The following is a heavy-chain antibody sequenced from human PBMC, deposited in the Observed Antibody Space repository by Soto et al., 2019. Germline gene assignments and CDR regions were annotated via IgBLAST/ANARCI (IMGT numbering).Heavy chain of an antibody. D-gene: IGHD2-2*01. Sequence: ASVKVSCEASGYTFTSYGISWVRQAPGQGLEWMGWISAYHGNTVYAQKLQGRITMTTDTSTSTAYMELRSLRSDDTAVYYCARDFQCSRTSCLDAFDIWGQGTMVTVSS. J-gene: IGHJ3*02. CDR2: ISAYHGNT. V-gene: IGHV1-18*01. CDR1: GYTFTSYG. CDR3: ARDFQCSRTSCLDAFDI.